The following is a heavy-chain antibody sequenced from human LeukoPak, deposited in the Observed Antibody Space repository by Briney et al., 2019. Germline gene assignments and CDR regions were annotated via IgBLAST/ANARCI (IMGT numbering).Heavy chain of an antibody. CDR2: MNPNSGNT. J-gene: IGHJ4*02. CDR1: GYTFTSYD. D-gene: IGHD3-10*01. CDR3: ARTSVRRPVYGSGSYYRRGYPHFDY. Sequence: GASVKVSCKASGYTFTSYDINWVRQATGQGLEWMGWMNPNSGNTGYAQKFQGRVTMSRNTSISTAYMELSSLRSEDTAVYYCARTSVRRPVYGSGSYYRRGYPHFDYWGQGTLVTVSS. V-gene: IGHV1-8*01.